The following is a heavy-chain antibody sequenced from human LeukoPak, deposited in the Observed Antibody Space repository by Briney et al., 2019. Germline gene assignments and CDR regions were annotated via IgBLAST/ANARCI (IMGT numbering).Heavy chain of an antibody. D-gene: IGHD3-22*01. CDR2: INWNGGST. CDR1: GFTFSSYS. V-gene: IGHV3-20*04. J-gene: IGHJ4*02. CDR3: ERATHYYESSGYDY. Sequence: PGGSLRLSCAASGFTFSSYSMNWVRQAPGKGLEWVSGINWNGGSTGYADSVKGRFTISRDNAKNSLYLQMNSLRAEDTALYYCERATHYYESSGYDYWGQGTLVTVSS.